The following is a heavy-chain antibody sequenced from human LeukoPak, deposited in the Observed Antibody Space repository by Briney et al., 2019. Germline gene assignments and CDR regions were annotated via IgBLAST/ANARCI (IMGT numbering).Heavy chain of an antibody. CDR3: AGHFTYYYDSSGYPRDGFDI. CDR1: GGSISGYY. D-gene: IGHD3-22*01. Sequence: SETLSLTCTVSGGSISGYYWSWIRQSPGKGLVWIGYIHYSGSTNYNPSLKSRVTMSVDMSKNQFSLKLSSVTAADTALYYCAGHFTYYYDSSGYPRDGFDIWGLGTMVTVSS. V-gene: IGHV4-59*08. CDR2: IHYSGST. J-gene: IGHJ3*02.